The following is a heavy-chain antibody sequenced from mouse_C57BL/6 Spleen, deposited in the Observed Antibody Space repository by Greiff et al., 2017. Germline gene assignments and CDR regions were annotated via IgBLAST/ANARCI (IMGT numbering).Heavy chain of an antibody. Sequence: EVKLMESGGGLVKPGGSLKLSCAASGFTFSSYAMSWVRQTPEKRLEWVATISDGGSYTYYPDNVKGRFTISRDNAKNNLYLQMSHLKSEDTAMYYCARGDGNYYAMDYWGQGTSVTVSS. CDR1: GFTFSSYA. CDR3: ARGDGNYYAMDY. CDR2: ISDGGSYT. J-gene: IGHJ4*01. V-gene: IGHV5-4*03. D-gene: IGHD2-1*01.